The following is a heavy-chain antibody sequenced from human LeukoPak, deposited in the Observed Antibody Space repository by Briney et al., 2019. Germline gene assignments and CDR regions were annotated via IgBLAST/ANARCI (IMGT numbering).Heavy chain of an antibody. CDR1: GFTFSSYG. CDR3: ARGVLRYFDWSP. Sequence: GGSLRLSCAASGFTFSSYGMHWVRQAPGKGLEWVAVIAYDAGDRYHGDSVKGRFTISRDNAKNSLYLQMNSLRAEDTAVYYCARGVLRYFDWSPWGQGTLVTVSS. D-gene: IGHD3-9*01. CDR2: IAYDAGDR. J-gene: IGHJ5*02. V-gene: IGHV3-30*03.